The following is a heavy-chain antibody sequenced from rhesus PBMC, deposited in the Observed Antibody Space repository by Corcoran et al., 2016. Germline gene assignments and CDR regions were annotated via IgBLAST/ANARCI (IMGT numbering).Heavy chain of an antibody. CDR1: GGSISSSY. CDR3: ASGSGWSYFDY. V-gene: IGHV4-169*01. Sequence: QLQLQESGPGLVKPSETLSVTCAVSGGSISSSYWSWIRQAPGQGLEWIGYIYGSGSSTTYNPSLKSRVTLAVDTSKNQFSLKRGSVTAAETAVYYWASGSGWSYFDYWGQGVLVTVSS. D-gene: IGHD6S26*01. J-gene: IGHJ4*01. CDR2: IYGSGSST.